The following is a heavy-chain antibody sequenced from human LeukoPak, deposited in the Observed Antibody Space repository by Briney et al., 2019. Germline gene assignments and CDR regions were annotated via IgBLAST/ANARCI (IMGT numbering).Heavy chain of an antibody. CDR2: IYYSGST. Sequence: SETLXLTCTVSGGSISSGDNYWSWSRQPQGKGLEWIGYIYYSGSTYDNPYLKSRVTISVDTAKNQFSLKLSSMSAADTAVYYCARGDLYSSSWYNWGQGTLVTVSS. V-gene: IGHV4-30-4*08. D-gene: IGHD6-13*01. CDR1: GGSISSGDNY. CDR3: ARGDLYSSSWYN. J-gene: IGHJ4*02.